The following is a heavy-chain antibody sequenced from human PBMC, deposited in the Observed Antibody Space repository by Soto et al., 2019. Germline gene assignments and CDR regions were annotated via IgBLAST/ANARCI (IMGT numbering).Heavy chain of an antibody. CDR2: FDPEDGET. CDR1: GYTLTELS. D-gene: IGHD6-19*01. J-gene: IGHJ4*02. CDR3: ATASGWPPTLDY. Sequence: VSVKVSCKVSGYTLTELSMRWVRQAPGKGLELMGGFDPEDGETIYAQKFQGRVTMTEDTSTDTAYMELSSLRSEDTAVYYCATASGWPPTLDYWGQGTLVTVYS. V-gene: IGHV1-24*01.